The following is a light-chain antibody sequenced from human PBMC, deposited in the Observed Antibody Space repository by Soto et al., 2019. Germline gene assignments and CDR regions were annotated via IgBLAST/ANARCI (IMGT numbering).Light chain of an antibody. CDR1: QSVSSN. CDR2: GAS. Sequence: IVMTQYPATLSVSPGERATLSCRASQSVSSNFAWYQQKPGQAPRLLIYGASTRATGIPARVSGSVSGTEFTLTVSSLQCEDFAVYYCQRHDKWPFTLGQGTRLDIK. J-gene: IGKJ2*01. CDR3: QRHDKWPFT. V-gene: IGKV3-15*01.